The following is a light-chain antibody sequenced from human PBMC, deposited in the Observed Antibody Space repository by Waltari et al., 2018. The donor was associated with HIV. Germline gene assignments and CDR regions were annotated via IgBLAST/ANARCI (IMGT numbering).Light chain of an antibody. V-gene: IGKV1-27*01. Sequence: DIQMTQFPSSLSASVGASVTITCRASQGISNYLAWYQQKPGKAPQVLIYAASTLQSGVPSRFSGSGSGTDFTLTISSLQPEDVATYYCQKYNSAPRTFGQGTKLEIK. CDR1: QGISNY. CDR2: AAS. CDR3: QKYNSAPRT. J-gene: IGKJ2*01.